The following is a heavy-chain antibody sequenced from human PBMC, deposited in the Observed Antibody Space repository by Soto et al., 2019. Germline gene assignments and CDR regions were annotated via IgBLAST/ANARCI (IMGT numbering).Heavy chain of an antibody. CDR2: ISGSGGST. V-gene: IGHV3-23*01. D-gene: IGHD4-4*01. CDR3: AKAVDDYSNYYYYMDV. J-gene: IGHJ6*03. CDR1: GFTFSSYA. Sequence: GGSLRLSCAASGFTFSSYAMSWVRQAPGKGLEWVSAISGSGGSTYYADSVKGRFTISRDNSKNTLYLQMNSLRAEDTAVYYCAKAVDDYSNYYYYMDVWGKGTTVTVSS.